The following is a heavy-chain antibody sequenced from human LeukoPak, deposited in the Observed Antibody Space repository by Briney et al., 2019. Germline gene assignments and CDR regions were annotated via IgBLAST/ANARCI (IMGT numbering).Heavy chain of an antibody. CDR3: ARVTLTGYYAFDY. CDR2: ISSSGSTI. CDR1: GFTFSSYE. Sequence: PGGSLRLSCAASGFTFSSYEMNWVRQAPGKGLEWVSYISSSGSTIYYADSVKGRFTISRDNAKNSLYLQMNGLRAEDTAVYYCARVTLTGYYAFDYWGQGTPVTVSS. D-gene: IGHD3-9*01. V-gene: IGHV3-48*03. J-gene: IGHJ4*02.